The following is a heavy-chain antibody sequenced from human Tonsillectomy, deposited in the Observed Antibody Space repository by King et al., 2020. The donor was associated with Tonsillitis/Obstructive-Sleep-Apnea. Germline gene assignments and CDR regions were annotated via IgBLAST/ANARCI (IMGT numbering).Heavy chain of an antibody. Sequence: QLPESGPGLVKPSETLSLTCTVSGGSISSYYWNWIRQPPGKGLEWIRDIYYSGSTNYNPSLKSRVTISVDTSKSQFSLKLSSVTAADTAVYYWARRPRGYYDRSGFWETLYLDYWGQGTLVTVSS. CDR3: ARRPRGYYDRSGFWETLYLDY. CDR1: GGSISSYY. CDR2: IYYSGST. J-gene: IGHJ4*02. D-gene: IGHD3-22*01. V-gene: IGHV4-59*08.